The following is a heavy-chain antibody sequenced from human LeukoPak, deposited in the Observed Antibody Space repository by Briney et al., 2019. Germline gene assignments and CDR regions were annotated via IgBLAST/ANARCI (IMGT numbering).Heavy chain of an antibody. CDR2: IHNGGST. D-gene: IGHD5-18*01. Sequence: SETLSLTCTVSGGSIISYYWGWIRQPPGKGLEWIVSIHNGGSTYYNPSLKSRVTISVDTSKNQFSLKLSSVTAADAAVYYCATDRGVYSYGQEVFWGQGTLVTVSS. CDR1: GGSIISYY. CDR3: ATDRGVYSYGQEVF. V-gene: IGHV4-39*07. J-gene: IGHJ4*02.